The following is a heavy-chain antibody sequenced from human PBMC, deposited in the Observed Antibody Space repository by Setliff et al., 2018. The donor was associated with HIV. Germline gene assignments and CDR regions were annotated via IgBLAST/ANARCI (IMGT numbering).Heavy chain of an antibody. D-gene: IGHD3-22*01. CDR2: IRSKAHGGTT. V-gene: IGHV3-49*03. CDR3: ARASYYYDSSGWVDY. CDR1: GFTFGDYV. J-gene: IGHJ4*02. Sequence: GGSLRLSCITSGFTFGDYVMSWFRQAPGKGLEWVGFIRSKAHGGTTEYAASVEVRLIISRDDSKSIAYLQMNSLRAEDTAVYYCARASYYYDSSGWVDYWGQGTLVTVSS.